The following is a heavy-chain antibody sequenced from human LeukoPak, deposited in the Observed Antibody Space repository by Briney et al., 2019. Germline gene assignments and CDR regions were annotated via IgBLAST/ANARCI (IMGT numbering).Heavy chain of an antibody. D-gene: IGHD2-2*01. CDR3: AREGYCSSTSCLNWFDP. Sequence: SVKVSCKASGGTFSSYALSWVRQAPGQGLEWMGRIIPIFGTANYAQKFQGRVTITADKSTSTAYMELSSLRSEDTAVYYCAREGYCSSTSCLNWFDPWGQGTLVTVSP. J-gene: IGHJ5*02. CDR2: IIPIFGTA. V-gene: IGHV1-69*06. CDR1: GGTFSSYA.